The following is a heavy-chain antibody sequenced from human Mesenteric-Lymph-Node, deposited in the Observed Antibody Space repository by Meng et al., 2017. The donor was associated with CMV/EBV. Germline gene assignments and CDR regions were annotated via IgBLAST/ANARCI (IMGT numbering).Heavy chain of an antibody. D-gene: IGHD4-23*01. Sequence: QGQLQQGGAGLLKPSETLSLTCAVYGGSFSGYYWSWIRQPPGKGLEWIGEINHSGSTNYNPSLKSRVTISVDTSKNQFSLKLSPVTAADTAVYYCARHQRWLKSEGGFNYWGQGTLVTVSS. J-gene: IGHJ4*02. CDR2: INHSGST. CDR3: ARHQRWLKSEGGFNY. V-gene: IGHV4-34*01. CDR1: GGSFSGYY.